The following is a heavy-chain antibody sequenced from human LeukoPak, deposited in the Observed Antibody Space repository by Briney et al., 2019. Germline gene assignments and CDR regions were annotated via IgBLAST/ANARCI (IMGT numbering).Heavy chain of an antibody. CDR1: GFTFSSYE. CDR3: ARGHSSSSFHP. D-gene: IGHD6-13*01. CDR2: ISSSGSTI. V-gene: IGHV3-48*03. Sequence: PGGSLRLSCAASGFTFSSYEMNWVRQAPGKGLEWVSYISSSGSTIYYAGSVKGRFTISRDNAKNSLYLQMNSLRAEDTAVYYCARGHSSSSFHPWGQGTLVTVSS. J-gene: IGHJ5*02.